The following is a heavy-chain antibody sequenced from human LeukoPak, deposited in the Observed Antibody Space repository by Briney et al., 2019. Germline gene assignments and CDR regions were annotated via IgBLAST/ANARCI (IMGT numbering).Heavy chain of an antibody. CDR2: IYSGGST. D-gene: IGHD4-11*01. CDR1: GFIVSSNY. J-gene: IGHJ1*01. V-gene: IGHV3-66*02. Sequence: GGSLRLSCAASGFIVSSNYMSWVRQAPGKGLEWVSVIYSGGSTYYADSVKGRFTISRDNSKNTLYLQMNSLRAEDTAVYYCASVTTWYFQHWGQGTLVTVSS. CDR3: ASVTTWYFQH.